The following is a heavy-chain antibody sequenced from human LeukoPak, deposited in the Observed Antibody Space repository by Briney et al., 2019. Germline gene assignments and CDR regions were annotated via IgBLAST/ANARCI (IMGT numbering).Heavy chain of an antibody. Sequence: ASVKVSCKASGGTFSSYAISWVRQAPGQGLEWMGGIIPIFGTANYAQKFQGRVTITADKSTSTAYMELSSLRSEDTAVYYCARVSAAGYNSWYFDLWGRGTLVTVSS. CDR2: IIPIFGTA. CDR3: ARVSAAGYNSWYFDL. V-gene: IGHV1-69*06. CDR1: GGTFSSYA. D-gene: IGHD5-24*01. J-gene: IGHJ2*01.